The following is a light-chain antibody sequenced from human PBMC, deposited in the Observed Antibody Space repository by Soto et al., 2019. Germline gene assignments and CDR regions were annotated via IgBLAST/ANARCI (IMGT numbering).Light chain of an antibody. CDR1: SSDVGGYNY. J-gene: IGLJ1*01. V-gene: IGLV2-11*01. CDR2: DVS. CDR3: CSYAGSYTYV. Sequence: LTQPRSVSGSPGQSVTISCTGTSSDVGGYNYVSWYQQHPGKAPKLMIYDVSKRPSGVPDRFSGSKSGNTASLTISGLQAEDEADYYYCSYAGSYTYVFGTGTKV.